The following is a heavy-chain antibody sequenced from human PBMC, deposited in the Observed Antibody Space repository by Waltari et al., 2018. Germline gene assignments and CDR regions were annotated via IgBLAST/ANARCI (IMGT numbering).Heavy chain of an antibody. CDR1: GGSISSHY. CDR3: ARDRACDY. Sequence: QVQLQESGPGLVKPSETLSLPCTVSGGSISSHYWSWIRQPPGKGLEWIGYIYYSGSTNYNPSLKSRVTISVDTSKNQYSLKLSSVTAADTAVYYCARDRACDYWGQGTLVTVSS. CDR2: IYYSGST. J-gene: IGHJ4*02. D-gene: IGHD3-10*01. V-gene: IGHV4-59*11.